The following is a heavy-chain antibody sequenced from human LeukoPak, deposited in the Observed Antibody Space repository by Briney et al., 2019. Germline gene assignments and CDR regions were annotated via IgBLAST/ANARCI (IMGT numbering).Heavy chain of an antibody. V-gene: IGHV6-1*01. Sequence: SQTLLLTCAISGDSVSNNYAAWNWIRQSPSRGLEWLGRTYYRSKWYNDYAVSVKSRITINPDTSKNQFSLQLNSVTPEDTAVYYCARVDRAISTTGTLGDWGQGTLVTVSS. CDR2: TYYRSKWYN. CDR3: ARVDRAISTTGTLGD. CDR1: GDSVSNNYAA. J-gene: IGHJ4*02. D-gene: IGHD6-13*01.